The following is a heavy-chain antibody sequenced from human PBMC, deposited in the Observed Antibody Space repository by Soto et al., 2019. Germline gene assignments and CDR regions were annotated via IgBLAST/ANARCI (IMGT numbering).Heavy chain of an antibody. V-gene: IGHV1-2*04. CDR3: ARIWARPRSVSYYNGMDV. J-gene: IGHJ6*02. Sequence: QVQLVQSGAEVKESGASVTVSCKPSGYGFTDYTIHWVRQAPGQGLEWMGWINPKTGGTEFAQKFQGWVTMARDTSSNTIYMEMKSLKSDDTAVYYCARIWARPRSVSYYNGMDVWGQGTTVIVSS. D-gene: IGHD4-17*01. CDR1: GYGFTDYT. CDR2: INPKTGGT.